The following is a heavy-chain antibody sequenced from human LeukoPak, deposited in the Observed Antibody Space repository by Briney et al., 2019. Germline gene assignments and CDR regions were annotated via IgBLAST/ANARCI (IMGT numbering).Heavy chain of an antibody. D-gene: IGHD3-22*01. CDR1: GYTFTSYG. V-gene: IGHV1-18*01. CDR2: ISGYNGHT. Sequence: ASVKVSCKASGYTFTSYGISWVRQAPGQGLEWMGWISGYNGHTNYAQKLQGRVTMTTDTSTSTAYMELRRLRSDDTAVYYCARLAQHRNYYDTSAYRYYFDYWGQGTLVTVSS. J-gene: IGHJ4*02. CDR3: ARLAQHRNYYDTSAYRYYFDY.